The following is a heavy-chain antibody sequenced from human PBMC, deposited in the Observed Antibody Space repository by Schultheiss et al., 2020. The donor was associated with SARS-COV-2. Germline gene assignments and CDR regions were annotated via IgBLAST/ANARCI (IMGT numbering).Heavy chain of an antibody. D-gene: IGHD1-1*01. CDR2: ISSNGGST. CDR1: GFTFSSYA. J-gene: IGHJ4*02. CDR3: ARVPGTVTDY. V-gene: IGHV3-64*01. Sequence: GGSLRLSCAASGFTFSSYAMSWVRQAPGKGLEYVSAISSNGGSTYYANSVKGRFTISRDNSKNTLYLQMGSLRAEDMAVYYCARVPGTVTDYWGQGTLVTVSS.